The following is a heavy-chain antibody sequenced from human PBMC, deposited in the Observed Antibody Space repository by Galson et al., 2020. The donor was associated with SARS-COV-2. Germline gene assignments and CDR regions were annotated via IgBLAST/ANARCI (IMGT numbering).Heavy chain of an antibody. J-gene: IGHJ5*02. CDR2: ISWNSGRI. CDR1: GFTFDDYA. CDR3: ARGLDSTGYNWFDP. Sequence: GGSLRLSCAASGFTFDDYAMQWVRQAPGKGLEWVSGISWNSGRIGYEDSVKGRFTISRDNAKNSLYLQMNSLRAEDTALYYCARGLDSTGYNWFDPWGQGTLVTVSS. V-gene: IGHV3-9*01. D-gene: IGHD3-22*01.